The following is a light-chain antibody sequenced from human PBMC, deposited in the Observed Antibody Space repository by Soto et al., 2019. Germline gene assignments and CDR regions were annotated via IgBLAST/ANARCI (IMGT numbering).Light chain of an antibody. Sequence: AIRMTQSPSSFSASAGDRVSITCRASQSISSYVAWYQQKPGKAPKLLIYGASILQSEVPSRFSGSGSGTDFTLTISYLQSEDFATYYCQQYYNYPITFGQGTRLEIE. V-gene: IGKV1-8*01. CDR1: QSISSY. CDR2: GAS. CDR3: QQYYNYPIT. J-gene: IGKJ5*01.